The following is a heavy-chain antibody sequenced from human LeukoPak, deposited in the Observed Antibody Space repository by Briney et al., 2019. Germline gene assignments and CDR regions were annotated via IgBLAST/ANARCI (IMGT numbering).Heavy chain of an antibody. V-gene: IGHV3-21*01. CDR2: ISSSSSYI. CDR1: GFTFSSYS. J-gene: IGHJ6*03. D-gene: IGHD3-9*01. CDR3: ARANDNYYYYYMDV. Sequence: GGSLRLSCAASGFTFSSYSMSWVRQAPGKGLEWVSSISSSSSYIYYADSVRGRFTISRDNAKNSLYLQMNSLRAEDTAVYYCARANDNYYYYYMDVWGKGTTVTISS.